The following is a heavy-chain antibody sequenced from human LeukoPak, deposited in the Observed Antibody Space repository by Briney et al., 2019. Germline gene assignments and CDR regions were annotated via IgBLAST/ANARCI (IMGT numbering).Heavy chain of an antibody. CDR3: AIAQSWDELFDS. J-gene: IGHJ4*02. D-gene: IGHD1-1*01. CDR1: GIAVTGNY. V-gene: IGHV3-53*01. Sequence: GGSLRLSCAASGIAVTGNYMSWVRQPPGKGLEWVSFISINTDTFYADSVRGRFTISRDSSKNTLSLQMNSLRDEDSAVYYCAIAQSWDELFDSWGQGTLVTVSS. CDR2: ISINTDT.